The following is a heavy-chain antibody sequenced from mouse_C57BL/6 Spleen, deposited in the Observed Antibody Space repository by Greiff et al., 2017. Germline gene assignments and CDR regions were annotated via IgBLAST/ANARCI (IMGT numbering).Heavy chain of an antibody. CDR2: IYPGNSDT. D-gene: IGHD1-1*01. CDR1: GYTFTSYW. Sequence: VQLQQSGTVLARPGASVKMSCKTSGYTFTSYWMHWVKQRPGQGLEWIGAIYPGNSDTSYNQKLRGKAKLTAVTSASTAYMGLSSLTNEDSAVYYCTRLRNYYGRNYFDYWGQGTTLTVSS. J-gene: IGHJ2*01. CDR3: TRLRNYYGRNYFDY. V-gene: IGHV1-5*01.